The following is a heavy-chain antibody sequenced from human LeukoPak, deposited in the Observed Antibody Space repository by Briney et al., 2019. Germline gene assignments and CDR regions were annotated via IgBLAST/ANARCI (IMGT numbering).Heavy chain of an antibody. J-gene: IGHJ4*02. Sequence: GGPLRLSCAASGFTFSRYAMSWDRQAPGKGLEWVSAISGSGGSTYYAGSVKGRFTISRDNSKNTLYLQMNSLRAEDTAVYYCAKAPSIAAAGTCDHWGQETLLPLSS. CDR3: AKAPSIAAAGTCDH. D-gene: IGHD6-13*01. V-gene: IGHV3-23*01. CDR1: GFTFSRYA. CDR2: ISGSGGST.